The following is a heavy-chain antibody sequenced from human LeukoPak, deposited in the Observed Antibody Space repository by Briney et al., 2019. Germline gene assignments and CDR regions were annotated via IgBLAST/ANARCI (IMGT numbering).Heavy chain of an antibody. V-gene: IGHV1-2*02. Sequence: ASVKVSCKASGYTFTGYYIHWVRQAPGQGLEWMGWINPNSGATNYAQKFEGRVTMTRDTSISTAYMELSRLTSDDTAVYYCARTSAGGPVWGQGTLVIVSS. D-gene: IGHD6-13*01. CDR1: GYTFTGYY. J-gene: IGHJ4*02. CDR3: ARTSAGGPV. CDR2: INPNSGAT.